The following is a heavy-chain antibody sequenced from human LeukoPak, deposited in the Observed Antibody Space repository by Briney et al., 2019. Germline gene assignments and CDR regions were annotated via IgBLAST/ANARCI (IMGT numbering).Heavy chain of an antibody. CDR1: GYTFTSYG. V-gene: IGHV1-18*01. CDR2: ISYYNGNT. CDR3: ARIAAAATNFDY. Sequence: GSVKVSCKASGYTFTSYGISWVRQAPGQGLEWMGWISYYNGNTNYAQKLQGRVTMTTDTSTRAYMELRSLRSDDTAVYYCARIAAAATNFDYWGQGTLVTVSS. J-gene: IGHJ4*02. D-gene: IGHD6-13*01.